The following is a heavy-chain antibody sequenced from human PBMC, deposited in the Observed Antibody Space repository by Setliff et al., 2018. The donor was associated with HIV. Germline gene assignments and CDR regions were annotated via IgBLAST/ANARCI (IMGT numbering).Heavy chain of an antibody. CDR2: LNAGDGDS. D-gene: IGHD1-26*01. V-gene: IGHV1-3*01. CDR3: AKSRVGFSVPYDAFDI. J-gene: IGHJ3*02. CDR1: GYSFTTYA. Sequence: ASVKVSCKASGYSFTTYAIHWVRQAPGQRLGWMGWLNAGDGDSGPSQEFRGRVIFTRDTSASTAYMELTSLRSDDTAVYYCAKSRVGFSVPYDAFDIWGQGTMVTVSS.